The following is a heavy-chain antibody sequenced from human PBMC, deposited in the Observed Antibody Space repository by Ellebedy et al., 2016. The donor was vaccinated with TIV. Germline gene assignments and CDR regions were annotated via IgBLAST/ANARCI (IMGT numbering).Heavy chain of an antibody. CDR3: AREKYYDSSGYFSTFDY. CDR1: GGTFSSYG. J-gene: IGHJ4*02. D-gene: IGHD3-22*01. Sequence: SVKVSCXASGGTFSSYGISWVRQAPGQGLEWMGWISAYNGNTNYAQKFQGRVTITADESTSTAYMELSSLRSEDTAVYYCAREKYYDSSGYFSTFDYWGQGTLVTVSS. CDR2: ISAYNGNT. V-gene: IGHV1-69*13.